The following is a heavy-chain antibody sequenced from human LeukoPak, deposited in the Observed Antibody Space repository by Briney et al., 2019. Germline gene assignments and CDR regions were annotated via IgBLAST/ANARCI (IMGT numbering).Heavy chain of an antibody. CDR2: HYYSGST. D-gene: IGHD3-22*01. V-gene: IGHV4-31*03. CDR1: GGSISSGGYY. J-gene: IGHJ6*02. Sequence: SETLSLTCTVSGGSISSGGYYWSRIRQHPGKGLEWNGYHYYSGSTYYNPTRKSRITIFIDTSKNQFSLKLSSVTAADTALYYCAGETYYYDISAEAPYYYYGIDVWGQGTTVTVSS. CDR3: AGETYYYDISAEAPYYYYGIDV.